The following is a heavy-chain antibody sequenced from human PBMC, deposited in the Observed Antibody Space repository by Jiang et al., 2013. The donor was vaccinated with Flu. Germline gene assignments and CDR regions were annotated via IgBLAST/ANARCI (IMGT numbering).Heavy chain of an antibody. CDR2: IYHSGST. CDR3: ARLYCSSTSCSRKNYYYYMDV. J-gene: IGHJ6*03. D-gene: IGHD2-2*01. Sequence: GGYSWSWIRQPPGKGLEWIGYIYHSGSTYYNPSLKSRVTISVDRSKNQFSLKLSSVTAADTAVYYCARLYCSSTSCSRKNYYYYMDVWGKGTTVTVSS. CDR1: GGYS. V-gene: IGHV4-30-2*01.